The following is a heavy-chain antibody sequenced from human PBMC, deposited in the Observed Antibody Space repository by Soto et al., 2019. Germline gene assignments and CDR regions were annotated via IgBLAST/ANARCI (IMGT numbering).Heavy chain of an antibody. V-gene: IGHV5-51*01. D-gene: IGHD3-9*01. CDR1: GYSFTSYW. Sequence: PGESLKISCKGSGYSFTSYWIGWVRQMPGKGLEWMGIIYPGDSDIRYSPSFQGQVTISADKSISTAYLQWSSLKASDTATYYCAGPDYDILSGYHYYYYGMDVWGQGTTVTVSS. CDR3: AGPDYDILSGYHYYYYGMDV. CDR2: IYPGDSDI. J-gene: IGHJ6*02.